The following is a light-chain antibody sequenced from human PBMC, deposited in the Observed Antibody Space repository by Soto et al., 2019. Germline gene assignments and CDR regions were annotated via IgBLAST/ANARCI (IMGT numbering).Light chain of an antibody. Sequence: QSALTQPPSASGSPGQSLTISCTGTSSDVGFYNFVSWYQQRPGKAPKLVIYEVTKRPSGVPDRFSGSKSGSTASLTVSDLQADDEADYYCASYAGTRLFVFGSGTKLTVL. CDR1: SSDVGFYNF. J-gene: IGLJ1*01. CDR2: EVT. CDR3: ASYAGTRLFV. V-gene: IGLV2-8*01.